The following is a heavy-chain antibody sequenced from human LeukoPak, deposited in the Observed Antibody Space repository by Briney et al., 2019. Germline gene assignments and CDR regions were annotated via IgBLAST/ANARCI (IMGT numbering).Heavy chain of an antibody. CDR1: GFTFSSYW. V-gene: IGHV3-74*01. J-gene: IGHJ4*02. CDR3: ARDVGGSYYFDY. Sequence: PGGSLRLSCAASGFTFSSYWVHWVRQGPGKGLVWVSRIYSDGSRTTYADSVKGRFTISGDNAKNSLYLQMNSLRAEDTALYHCARDVGGSYYFDYWGQGTLVTVSS. CDR2: IYSDGSRT. D-gene: IGHD1-26*01.